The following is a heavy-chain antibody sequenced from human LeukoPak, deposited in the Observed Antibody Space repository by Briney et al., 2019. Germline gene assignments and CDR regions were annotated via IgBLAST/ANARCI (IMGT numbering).Heavy chain of an antibody. CDR2: ISGSGGST. CDR3: AKGKFGDPLNY. D-gene: IGHD3-10*01. CDR1: GFTFSSYG. J-gene: IGHJ4*02. Sequence: GGSLRLPCAASGFTFSSYGMHWVRQAPGKGLEWVSAISGSGGSTYYADSVKGRFTISKDNSKNTVDLLMNNVRAEDTALYYCAKGKFGDPLNYWGQGTLVTVSS. V-gene: IGHV3-23*01.